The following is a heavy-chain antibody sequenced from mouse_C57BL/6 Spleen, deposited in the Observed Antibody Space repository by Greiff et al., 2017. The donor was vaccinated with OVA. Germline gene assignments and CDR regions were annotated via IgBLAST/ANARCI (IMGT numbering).Heavy chain of an antibody. V-gene: IGHV1-82*01. D-gene: IGHD2-4*01. CDR3: ARGSDFEFAY. J-gene: IGHJ3*01. Sequence: VQLQQSGPELVKPGASVKLSCKASGYAFSSSWMNWVKQRPGKGLEWIGRIYPGDGDTNYNGKFKGKATLTADKSSSTAYMQRSSLPSEDSAVYVCARGSDFEFAYWGQGTLVTVSA. CDR1: GYAFSSSW. CDR2: IYPGDGDT.